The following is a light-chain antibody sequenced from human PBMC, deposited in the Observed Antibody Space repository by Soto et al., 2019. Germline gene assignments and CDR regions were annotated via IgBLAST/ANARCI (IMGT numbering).Light chain of an antibody. CDR2: KAS. CDR3: QHYNSYSEA. CDR1: QTISSW. V-gene: IGKV1-5*03. J-gene: IGKJ1*01. Sequence: DIQMTQSPSTLSGSVGDRVTITCRASQTISSWLAWYQQKPGKAPKLLIYKASTLKSGVPLSFSGSGSGTEFTLTISSLQPDDFATYYCQHYNSYSEAFGQGTKVELK.